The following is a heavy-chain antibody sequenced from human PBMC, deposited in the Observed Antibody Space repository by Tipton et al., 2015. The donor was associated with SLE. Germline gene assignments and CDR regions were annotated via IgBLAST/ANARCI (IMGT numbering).Heavy chain of an antibody. D-gene: IGHD6-13*01. J-gene: IGHJ4*02. CDR2: INHSGST. Sequence: TLSLTCTVSGGSFSGYYWSWIRQPPGKGLEWIGEINHSGSTNYNPSLKSRVTISVDTSKNQFSLKLSSVTAADTAVYYCARVRAAGSLLDYWGQGTLVTVSS. CDR3: ARVRAAGSLLDY. CDR1: GGSFSGYY. V-gene: IGHV4-34*01.